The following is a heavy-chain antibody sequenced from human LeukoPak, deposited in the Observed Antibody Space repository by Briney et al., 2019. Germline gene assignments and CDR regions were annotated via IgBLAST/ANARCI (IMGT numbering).Heavy chain of an antibody. V-gene: IGHV3-11*04. D-gene: IGHD3-16*01. CDR2: IISSGSTI. CDR3: ARMLLNWFDP. J-gene: IGHJ5*02. Sequence: PGGSLRLSCAASGFTFSDYYMSWIRQAPGKGLEWVSYIISSGSTIYYADSVRDRFTISRDNAKNSLYLQMNSLRAEDTAVYYCARMLLNWFDPWGQGTLVTVSS. CDR1: GFTFSDYY.